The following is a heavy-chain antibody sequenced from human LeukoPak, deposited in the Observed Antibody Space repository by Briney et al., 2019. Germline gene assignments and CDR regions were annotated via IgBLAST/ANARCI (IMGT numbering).Heavy chain of an antibody. J-gene: IGHJ5*02. D-gene: IGHD6-19*01. CDR3: ARVGYSSGWYRFDP. Sequence: SETLSLTCTVSGGSISSYYWSWIRQPPGKGLEWIGYIYYSGSTNYNPSLKSRVTISVDTSKNQFSLKLSSMTAADTAVYYCARVGYSSGWYRFDPWGQGTLVTVSS. CDR2: IYYSGST. V-gene: IGHV4-59*01. CDR1: GGSISSYY.